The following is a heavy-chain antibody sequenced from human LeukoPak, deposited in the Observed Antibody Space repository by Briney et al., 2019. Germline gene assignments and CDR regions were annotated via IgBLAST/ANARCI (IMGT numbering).Heavy chain of an antibody. Sequence: GGSLRLSCAASGFTVSSNYMSWVRQAPGKGLEWVSVIYSGGSTYYADSVKGRVTFSRDNSKNTLYLHMNSLRAEDTAVYYCARDPYDQGWFDPWGQGTLVTVSS. CDR1: GFTVSSNY. CDR3: ARDPYDQGWFDP. D-gene: IGHD3-22*01. V-gene: IGHV3-53*01. CDR2: IYSGGST. J-gene: IGHJ5*02.